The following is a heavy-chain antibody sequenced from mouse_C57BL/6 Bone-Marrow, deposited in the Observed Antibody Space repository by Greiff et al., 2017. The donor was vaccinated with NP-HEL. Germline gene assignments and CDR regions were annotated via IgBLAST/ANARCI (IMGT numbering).Heavy chain of an antibody. V-gene: IGHV14-4*01. CDR2: IDPGNGDT. CDR1: GFNIKDDY. CDR3: TTEGITTVVFDY. Sequence: EVQLQQSGAELVRPGASVKLSCTASGFNIKDDYMHWVKQRPEQGLEWIGWIDPGNGDTEYASKFQGKATITADKSSNTAYLQLSSLTSEDTAVYYCTTEGITTVVFDYWGQGTTLTVSS. J-gene: IGHJ2*01. D-gene: IGHD1-1*01.